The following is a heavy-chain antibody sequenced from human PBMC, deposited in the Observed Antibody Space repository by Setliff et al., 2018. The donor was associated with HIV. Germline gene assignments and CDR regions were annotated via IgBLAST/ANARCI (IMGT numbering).Heavy chain of an antibody. CDR3: ARGGYSYGFGRHRAYLQY. J-gene: IGHJ1*01. Sequence: PSETLSLTCAVYGGSFSAYYWSWIRQTPGKGLEWIGEINHSGGTNYNPSLKSRVTMSVDTSKNQFSLQLSSVTAADTAVFYCARGGYSYGFGRHRAYLQYRGQGSQVTVSS. CDR1: GGSFSAYY. V-gene: IGHV4-34*01. CDR2: INHSGGT. D-gene: IGHD5-18*01.